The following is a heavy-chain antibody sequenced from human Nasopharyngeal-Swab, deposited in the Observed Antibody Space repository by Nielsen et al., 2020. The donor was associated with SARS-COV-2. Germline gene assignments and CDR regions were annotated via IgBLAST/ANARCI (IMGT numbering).Heavy chain of an antibody. CDR3: TTDYYFDY. Sequence: GESLKISCAASGFVFSGSAIHWVRQASGRRLEWVGRIGDKARNYATTYAASVKGRFTISRDDSKNTAFLQMDSLNTEDTALYYCTTDYYFDYWGQGTLVTVSS. J-gene: IGHJ4*02. CDR1: GFVFSGSA. CDR2: IGDKARNYAT. D-gene: IGHD4/OR15-4a*01. V-gene: IGHV3-73*01.